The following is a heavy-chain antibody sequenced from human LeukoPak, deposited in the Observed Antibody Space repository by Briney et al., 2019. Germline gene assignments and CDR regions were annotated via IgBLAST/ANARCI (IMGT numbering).Heavy chain of an antibody. CDR3: ATTPPYGYYFDY. V-gene: IGHV1-24*01. Sequence: ASVKVSCKVSGYTLTELSMHWVRQAPGKGLEWMGGFDPEDGETIYAQKFQGRVTMTEDTSTDTAYMELSSLRSEDTAVYYCATTPPYGYYFDYWGQGTLVTVSS. J-gene: IGHJ4*02. CDR2: FDPEDGET. D-gene: IGHD3-10*01. CDR1: GYTLTELS.